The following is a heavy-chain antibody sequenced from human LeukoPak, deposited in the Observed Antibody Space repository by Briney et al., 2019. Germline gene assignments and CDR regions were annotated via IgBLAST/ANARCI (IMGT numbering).Heavy chain of an antibody. CDR3: ARGGRGIAAAAYFDY. CDR2: ISSNGGST. V-gene: IGHV3-64*01. D-gene: IGHD6-13*01. J-gene: IGHJ4*02. CDR1: GFTFSSYA. Sequence: SGGSLRLSCAASGFTFSSYAMHWVRQAPGKGLEYVSAISSNGGSTYYANPVKGRFTISRDNSKNTLYLQMGSLRAEDMAVYYCARGGRGIAAAAYFDYWGQGTLVTVSS.